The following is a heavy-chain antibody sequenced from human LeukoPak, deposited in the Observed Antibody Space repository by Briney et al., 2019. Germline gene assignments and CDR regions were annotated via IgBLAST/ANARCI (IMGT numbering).Heavy chain of an antibody. CDR2: IYPGDSDT. CDR1: GYSFNSYW. Sequence: GESLKISXKGSGYSFNSYWIGWVRQKPGKGLEWMGIIYPGDSDTRYSPSFQGQVTISADKSISTAYLQWSSLKASDTAMYYCARHRELAYFDYWGQGTLVTVSS. CDR3: ARHRELAYFDY. J-gene: IGHJ4*02. D-gene: IGHD6-13*01. V-gene: IGHV5-51*01.